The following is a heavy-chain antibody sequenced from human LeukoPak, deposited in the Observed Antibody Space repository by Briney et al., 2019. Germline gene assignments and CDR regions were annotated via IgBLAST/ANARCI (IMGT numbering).Heavy chain of an antibody. V-gene: IGHV3-23*01. J-gene: IGHJ5*02. CDR1: GFTFSSYG. Sequence: QAGGSLRLSCAASGFTFSSYGMSWVRQAPGKGLEWVSSISDSGGTTSYADYVKGRFTISRDNSKNTLYLQMNSLRAEDTAVYYCAKIGGPASWGQGTLVTVSS. D-gene: IGHD3-10*01. CDR2: ISDSGGTT. CDR3: AKIGGPAS.